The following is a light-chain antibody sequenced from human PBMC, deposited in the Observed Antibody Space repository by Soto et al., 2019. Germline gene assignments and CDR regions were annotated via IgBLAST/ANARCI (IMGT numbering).Light chain of an antibody. Sequence: QSVLTQPASVSGSPGQSITISCTGTSSDVGSYNLVSWYQQHPGKAPKLMIYEVSKRPSGVSNRFSGSKSGNTASLTISWLQAEDEADYYCCSYAGSSTFRVFGGGTKLTVL. CDR3: CSYAGSSTFRV. V-gene: IGLV2-23*02. CDR2: EVS. J-gene: IGLJ3*02. CDR1: SSDVGSYNL.